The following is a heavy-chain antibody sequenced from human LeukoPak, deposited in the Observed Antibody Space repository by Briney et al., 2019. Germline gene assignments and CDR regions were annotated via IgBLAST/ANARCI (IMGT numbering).Heavy chain of an antibody. J-gene: IGHJ4*02. D-gene: IGHD1-1*01. CDR1: GDSVSTEISA. V-gene: IGHV6-1*01. CDR3: ARWNHQGRYFDY. CDR2: TYYGSKWYN. Sequence: SQTLSLTCAISGDSVSTEISAWNWVRQSPSRGLEWLGRTYYGSKWYNEYAVSVKSRITISPDTSKNQVSLQLNSVTPEDTAVYYCARWNHQGRYFDYWGQGTLVTVSS.